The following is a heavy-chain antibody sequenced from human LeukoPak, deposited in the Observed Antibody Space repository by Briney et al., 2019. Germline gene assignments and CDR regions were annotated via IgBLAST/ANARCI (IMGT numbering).Heavy chain of an antibody. J-gene: IGHJ5*02. CDR1: GYTFTGYY. V-gene: IGHV1-2*02. CDR2: INPNSGGT. Sequence: ASVKVSCKASGYTFTGYYMHWVRQAPGQGLEWMGWINPNSGGTNYAQKFQGRVTMTRDTSISTAYMELSRLRSDDTAVYYCARARSLRYFDWLLPPDNWFDPWGQGTLVTVSS. D-gene: IGHD3-9*01. CDR3: ARARSLRYFDWLLPPDNWFDP.